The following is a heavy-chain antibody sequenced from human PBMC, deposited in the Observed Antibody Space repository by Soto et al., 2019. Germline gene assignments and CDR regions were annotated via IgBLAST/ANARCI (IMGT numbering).Heavy chain of an antibody. J-gene: IGHJ4*02. CDR1: GFTFSSYE. D-gene: IGHD3-22*01. V-gene: IGHV3-48*03. Sequence: GWSLRLSCEVSGFTFSSYEMSWVRQAPGKGLECIAYISSSGSTTDHADSVKGRFTVSRDNAKNSLYLEMNRLRVEDSGIYYCAREENYYESSGYAGRYFEYWGQGALVTVSS. CDR2: ISSSGSTT. CDR3: AREENYYESSGYAGRYFEY.